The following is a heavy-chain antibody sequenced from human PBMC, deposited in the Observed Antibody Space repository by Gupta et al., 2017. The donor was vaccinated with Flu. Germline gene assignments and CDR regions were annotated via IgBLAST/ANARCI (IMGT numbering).Heavy chain of an antibody. CDR2: KKNKAKSYTT. V-gene: IGHV3-72*01. Sequence: EVRLVASGGGLVQPGGSLSLSCGAPGSSSSDHHMGWGRQAPGKGLEWGGRKKNKAKSYTTKDAASVKGRFSIERDDAKNSLYVQMKSMKTEDTAVYYDTRKYYDRPFAIGGQGRMVTVSS. J-gene: IGHJ3*02. CDR3: TRKYYDRPFAI. CDR1: GSSSSDHH. D-gene: IGHD3-16*01.